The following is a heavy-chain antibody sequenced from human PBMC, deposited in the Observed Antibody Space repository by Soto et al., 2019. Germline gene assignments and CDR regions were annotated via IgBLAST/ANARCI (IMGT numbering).Heavy chain of an antibody. CDR2: INSGGSSI. D-gene: IGHD3-10*01. CDR3: ARAKYYLGSGGLRNLDS. J-gene: IGHJ4*02. V-gene: IGHV3-21*05. CDR1: GFTFSRHV. Sequence: EVQLVESGGGLVRPGGSLRLSCAASGFTFSRHVMHLVRQTPGKVLVWVSFINSGGSSIKYADSVKGRFSISRDDAKIYLYLQMTSLTADDTAVYYCARAKYYLGSGGLRNLDSWGQGTMVTVSS.